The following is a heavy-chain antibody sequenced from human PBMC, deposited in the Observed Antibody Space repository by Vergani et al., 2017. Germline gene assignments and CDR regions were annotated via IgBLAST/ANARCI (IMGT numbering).Heavy chain of an antibody. V-gene: IGHV4-39*02. CDR1: GDSISRSHYY. J-gene: IGHJ3*01. CDR2: ISSSGSP. CDR3: ARPVGPSAIADGYHV. D-gene: IGHD3-10*01. Sequence: QVVLQESGPGLVKPSETLSLSCRVSGDSISRSHYYWGFIRQPPGKGLEWIGSISSSGSPYYNPTLQSRLAFSVDNSKNLFSLRLKSLTATDTGMYYCARPVGPSAIADGYHVWGQGTMVTVS.